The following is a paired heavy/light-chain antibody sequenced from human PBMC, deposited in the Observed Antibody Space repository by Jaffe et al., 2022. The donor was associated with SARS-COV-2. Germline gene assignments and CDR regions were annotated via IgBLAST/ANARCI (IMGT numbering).Heavy chain of an antibody. V-gene: IGHV5-51*01. CDR3: ATLVLNYYDSSGERLNAFDI. J-gene: IGHJ3*02. CDR1: GYSFTSYW. D-gene: IGHD3-22*01. Sequence: EVQLVQSGAEVKKPGESLKISCKGSGYSFTSYWIGWVRQMPGKGLEWMGIIYPGDSDTRYSPSFQGQVTISADKSISTAYLQWSSLKASDTAMYYCATLVLNYYDSSGERLNAFDIWGQGTMVTVSS. CDR2: IYPGDSDT.
Light chain of an antibody. CDR3: MIWHSSACV. CDR1: SGINVGTYR. Sequence: QAVLTQPSSLSASPGASASLTCTLRSGINVGTYRIYWYQQKPGSPPQYLLRYKSDSDKQQGSGVPSRFSGSKDASANAGILLISGLQSEDEADYYCMIWHSSACVFGGGTKLTVL. J-gene: IGLJ2*01. CDR2: YKSDSDK. V-gene: IGLV5-45*03.